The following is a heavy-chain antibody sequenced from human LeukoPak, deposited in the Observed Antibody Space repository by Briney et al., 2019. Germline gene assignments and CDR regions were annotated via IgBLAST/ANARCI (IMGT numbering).Heavy chain of an antibody. CDR2: INPNSGGT. J-gene: IGHJ6*03. Sequence: ASVKVSCKASGYTFTDYGISWVRQAPGQGLEWMGWINPNSGGTNYAQKFQGRVTMTRDTSISTAYMELSTLRSDDTAVYYCARTSNYDSSGYPYYYYYMDVWGKGTTVTVSS. D-gene: IGHD3-22*01. CDR1: GYTFTDYG. V-gene: IGHV1-2*02. CDR3: ARTSNYDSSGYPYYYYYMDV.